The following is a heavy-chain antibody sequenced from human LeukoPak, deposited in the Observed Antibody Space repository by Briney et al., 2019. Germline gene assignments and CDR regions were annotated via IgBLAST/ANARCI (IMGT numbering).Heavy chain of an antibody. CDR3: ARHSSTIFGRVFDI. Sequence: LETLSLTCTVSGYSISSGYYWGWIRQPPGKGLEWIGSIYYSGSTYYNPSLKSRVTISVDTSKNQFSLKLSSVTAADTAVYYCARHSSTIFGRVFDIWGQGTMVTVSS. CDR2: IYYSGST. V-gene: IGHV4-38-2*02. D-gene: IGHD3-3*01. J-gene: IGHJ3*02. CDR1: GYSISSGYY.